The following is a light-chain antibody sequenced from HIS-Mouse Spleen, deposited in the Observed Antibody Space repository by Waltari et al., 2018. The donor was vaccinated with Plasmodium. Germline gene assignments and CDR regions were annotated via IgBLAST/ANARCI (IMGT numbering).Light chain of an antibody. CDR3: QQRSNWPRVLT. CDR1: QPVTSY. V-gene: IGKV3-11*01. CDR2: DAS. Sequence: IVLPQSPATLSLSPGERATLFCRPSQPVTSYLAWYQQKPGQAPRLLIYDASNRATGIPARFSGSGSGTDFTLTISSLEPEDFAVYYCQQRSNWPRVLTFGGGTKVEIK. J-gene: IGKJ4*01.